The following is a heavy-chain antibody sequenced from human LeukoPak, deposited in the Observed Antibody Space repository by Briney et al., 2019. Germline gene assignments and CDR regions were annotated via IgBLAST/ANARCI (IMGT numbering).Heavy chain of an antibody. CDR2: ISGSGGST. CDR1: GFTFSDYY. D-gene: IGHD1-26*01. V-gene: IGHV3-23*01. J-gene: IGHJ4*02. CDR3: AKAKWSSGYYFDY. Sequence: GGSLRLSCAASGFTFSDYYMSWVRQAPGKGLEWVSAISGSGGSTYYADSVKGRFTISRDNSKNTLYLQMNSLRAEDTAVYYCAKAKWSSGYYFDYWGQGTLVTVSS.